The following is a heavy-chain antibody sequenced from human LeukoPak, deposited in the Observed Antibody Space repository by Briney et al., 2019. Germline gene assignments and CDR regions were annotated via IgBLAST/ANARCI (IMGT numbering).Heavy chain of an antibody. J-gene: IGHJ6*03. Sequence: SETLSLTCAVYGGSFSGYYWSWIRQPPGKGLEWIGEINHSGSTNYNPSLKSRVTISVDTSKNQFSLKLSSVTAADTAVYYCARHRSGSYRRGYYYYYMDVWGKGTTVTISS. CDR3: ARHRSGSYRRGYYYYYMDV. CDR1: GGSFSGYY. D-gene: IGHD3-10*01. CDR2: INHSGST. V-gene: IGHV4-34*01.